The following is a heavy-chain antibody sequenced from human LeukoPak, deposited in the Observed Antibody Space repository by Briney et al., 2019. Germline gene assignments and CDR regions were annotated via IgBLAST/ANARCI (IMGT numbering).Heavy chain of an antibody. CDR2: IYSGGST. D-gene: IGHD6-6*01. V-gene: IGHV3-66*01. CDR3: TAPRPPY. J-gene: IGHJ4*02. CDR1: GFTVSSNY. Sequence: GGSLRLFCAASGFTVSSNYMSWVRQAPGKGLEWVSVIYSGGSTYYADSVQARFTISRDNSKNTLYLQMNSLRAEDTAVYYCTAPRPPYWGQGTLVTVSS.